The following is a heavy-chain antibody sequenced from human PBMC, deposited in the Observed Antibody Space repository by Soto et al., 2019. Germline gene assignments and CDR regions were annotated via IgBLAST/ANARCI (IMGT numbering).Heavy chain of an antibody. D-gene: IGHD3-3*01. CDR3: ARGGGVGVAGSAAFDM. V-gene: IGHV1-2*02. CDR1: GYPVTAYY. Sequence: QLHLVQSGAVVKKPGASVTVSCSASGYPVTAYYMHWVRQAPGRGLEWMGGINPATGAAKDTQTFQGRVPMTRDTSTSTGFLEPSGLTSEDPAVFYCARGGGVGVAGSAAFDMWGQGTLVTVSS. CDR2: INPATGAA. J-gene: IGHJ3*02.